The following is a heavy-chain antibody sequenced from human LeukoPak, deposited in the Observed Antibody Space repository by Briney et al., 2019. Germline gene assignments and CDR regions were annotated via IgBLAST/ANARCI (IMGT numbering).Heavy chain of an antibody. D-gene: IGHD5-12*01. Sequence: SETLSLTCTVSGGSISSSSYYWGWIRQPPGKGLEWIGEINHSGSTNYNPSLKSRVTISVDTSKNQFSLKLSSVTAADTAVYYCARRGGYSGYRVTWGQGTLVTVSS. J-gene: IGHJ5*02. CDR3: ARRGGYSGYRVT. CDR1: GGSISSSSYY. V-gene: IGHV4-39*07. CDR2: INHSGST.